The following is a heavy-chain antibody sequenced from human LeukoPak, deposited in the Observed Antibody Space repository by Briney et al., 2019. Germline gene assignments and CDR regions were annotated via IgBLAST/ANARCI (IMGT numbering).Heavy chain of an antibody. CDR3: ARDALNSSWYVYYYYGMDV. V-gene: IGHV3-33*08. CDR2: IWYDGSNK. Sequence: GGSLRLSCAASGFTFSSYAMHWVRQAPGKGLEWVAVIWYDGSNKYYADSVKGRFTISRDNSKNTLYLQMNSLRAEDTAVYYCARDALNSSWYVYYYYGMDVWGQGTTVTVSS. CDR1: GFTFSSYA. D-gene: IGHD6-13*01. J-gene: IGHJ6*02.